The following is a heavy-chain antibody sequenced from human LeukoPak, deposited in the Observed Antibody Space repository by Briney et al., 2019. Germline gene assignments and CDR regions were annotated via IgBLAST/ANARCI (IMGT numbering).Heavy chain of an antibody. D-gene: IGHD6-19*01. CDR1: GFTFSDYY. Sequence: GGSLRLSCAASGFTFSDYYMSWIRQAPGKGLEWVSYISSSGSTIYYADSVKGRFTISRDNAKNSLYLQMNSLRAEDTAVYYCARDHGWSTYRRWFDPWGQGTLVTVSS. CDR2: ISSSGSTI. V-gene: IGHV3-11*01. J-gene: IGHJ5*02. CDR3: ARDHGWSTYRRWFDP.